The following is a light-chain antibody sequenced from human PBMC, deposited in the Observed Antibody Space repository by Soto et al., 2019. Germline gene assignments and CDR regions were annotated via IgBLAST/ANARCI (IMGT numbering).Light chain of an antibody. Sequence: DIQMTQSPSTLSASVGDRFTITCLSSQTISNWLAWYQQKPGKAPKLLIYDAPSLESGVSLRFSGSGSGTEFTLTISSLQPDDFATYYCQQYNSYSRTFGQGTKVDIK. CDR1: QTISNW. J-gene: IGKJ1*01. CDR3: QQYNSYSRT. V-gene: IGKV1-5*01. CDR2: DAP.